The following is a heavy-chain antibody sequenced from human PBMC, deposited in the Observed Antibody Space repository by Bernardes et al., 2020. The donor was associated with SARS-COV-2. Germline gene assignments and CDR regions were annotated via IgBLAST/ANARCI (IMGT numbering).Heavy chain of an antibody. J-gene: IGHJ4*02. CDR2: VNPNTGNT. D-gene: IGHD2-8*01. CDR3: ARGATNRGAFDY. V-gene: IGHV1-8*01. CDR1: GYTFSSHD. Sequence: ASVKVSCKASGYTFSSHDINWVRQATGQGLVWMGWVNPNTGNTGYAQKFQGRLTMTRNTSINTAYMELTSLTSDDTAVYYCARGATNRGAFDYWGQGTLVIVSS.